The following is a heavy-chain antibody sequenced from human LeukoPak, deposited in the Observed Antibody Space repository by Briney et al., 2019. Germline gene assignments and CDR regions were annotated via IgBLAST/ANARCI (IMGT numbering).Heavy chain of an antibody. J-gene: IGHJ6*02. D-gene: IGHD1/OR15-1a*01. Sequence: DPSETLSLTCTVSGGSISSSSYYWGWIRQPPGKGLEWIGSIYYSGSTYYNPSLKSRVIMSVDRSKNQFSLKLSSVTAADTALYYCARLKTFGGGVEQPYYYYGMDVWGQGTTVTVSS. CDR1: GGSISSSSYY. V-gene: IGHV4-39*07. CDR3: ARLKTFGGGVEQPYYYYGMDV. CDR2: IYYSGST.